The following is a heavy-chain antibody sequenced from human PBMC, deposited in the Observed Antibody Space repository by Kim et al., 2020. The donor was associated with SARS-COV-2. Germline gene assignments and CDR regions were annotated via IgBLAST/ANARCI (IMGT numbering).Heavy chain of an antibody. V-gene: IGHV3-53*04. D-gene: IGHD3-22*01. CDR3: AALPLKYYYDSSGSYGMDV. J-gene: IGHJ6*02. Sequence: GRFTISRHNSKNTLYLQMNSLRAEDTAVYYCAALPLKYYYDSSGSYGMDVWGQGTTVTVSS.